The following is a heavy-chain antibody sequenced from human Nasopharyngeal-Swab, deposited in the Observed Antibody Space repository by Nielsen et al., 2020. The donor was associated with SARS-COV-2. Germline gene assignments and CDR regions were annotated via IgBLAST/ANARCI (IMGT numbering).Heavy chain of an antibody. CDR1: GFSFSTYW. D-gene: IGHD3-16*02. Sequence: GSLRLSCAASGFSFSTYWMTWVRQAPGKGLEWVANIKQDGSEKYYVDSVKGRFTVSRDNPKNLLYLQVNSLRAEDTAVCYCARQGVFVPAYFHQYYMDVWGKGTTVTVSS. CDR3: ARQGVFVPAYFHQYYMDV. CDR2: IKQDGSEK. J-gene: IGHJ6*03. V-gene: IGHV3-7*03.